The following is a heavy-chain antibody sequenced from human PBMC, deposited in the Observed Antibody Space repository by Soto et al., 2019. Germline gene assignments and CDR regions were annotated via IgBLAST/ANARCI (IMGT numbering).Heavy chain of an antibody. CDR3: ARSLQGGTVFYMDI. D-gene: IGHD1-26*01. CDR1: GGSITGGFSY. J-gene: IGHJ6*03. CDR2: IYYSGTA. Sequence: QLQLRESGPGLVQPAQTLSLTCTVAGGSITGGFSYWNWVRQHPGKGLEWVGHIYYSGTAYYNPSLKSRVALSVDPSQNRFSLTLSYVTAADTAIYFCARSLQGGTVFYMDIWGEGTTVTVSS. V-gene: IGHV4-31*03.